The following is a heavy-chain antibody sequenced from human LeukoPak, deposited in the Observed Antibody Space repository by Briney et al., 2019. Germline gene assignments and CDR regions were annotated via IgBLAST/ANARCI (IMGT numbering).Heavy chain of an antibody. CDR3: ARGPWFGERRGYYYMDV. Sequence: SETLSLTCAVYGGSFSGYYWSWIRQPPGKGLEWIGEINHSGSTNYNPSLKSRVTISVDTSKNQFSLKLSSVTAADTAVYYCARGPWFGERRGYYYMDVWGKGTTVTVSS. CDR2: INHSGST. D-gene: IGHD3-10*01. J-gene: IGHJ6*03. V-gene: IGHV4-34*01. CDR1: GGSFSGYY.